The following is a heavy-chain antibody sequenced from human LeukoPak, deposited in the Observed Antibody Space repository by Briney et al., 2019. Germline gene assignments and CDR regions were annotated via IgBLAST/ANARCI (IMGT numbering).Heavy chain of an antibody. CDR3: ARDPASGWYEIDY. D-gene: IGHD6-19*01. CDR1: GGSISSYY. CDR2: IYYSGST. J-gene: IGHJ4*02. Sequence: PSETLSLTCTVSGGSISSYYWSWIRQPPGKGLEWIGYIYYSGSTNYNPSLKSRVTISVDTSKNQFSLKLSSVTAADTAVYYCARDPASGWYEIDYWGQGTLVTASS. V-gene: IGHV4-59*01.